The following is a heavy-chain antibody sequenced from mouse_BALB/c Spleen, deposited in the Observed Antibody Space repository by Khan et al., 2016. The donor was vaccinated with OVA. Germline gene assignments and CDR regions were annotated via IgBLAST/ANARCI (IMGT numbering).Heavy chain of an antibody. V-gene: IGHV5-9-3*01. CDR3: TKTPGYNGSNYFDQ. CDR1: GFTFSDYG. J-gene: IGHJ2*03. D-gene: IGHD1-1*01. CDR2: ISSGGSFT. Sequence: EVELVESGGDLVKPGGSLKLSCAASGFTFSDYGMSWVRQTPEKRLEWVATISSGGSFTYYLDSVKGRYTISRDSAKNTLYLQMSSLRSEDTAIYCCTKTPGYNGSNYFDQWGQGTSLTVSS.